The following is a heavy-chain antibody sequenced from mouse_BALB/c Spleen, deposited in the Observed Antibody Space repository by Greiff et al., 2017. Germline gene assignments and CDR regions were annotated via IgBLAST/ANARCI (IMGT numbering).Heavy chain of an antibody. D-gene: IGHD3-1*01. CDR3: AKQLGLRGYAMDY. Sequence: VQLQQSGPGLVKPSQSLSLTCTVTGYSITSDYAWNWIRQFPGNKLEWMGYISYSGSTSYNPSLKSRISITRDTSKNQFFLQLNSVTTEDTATYYCAKQLGLRGYAMDYWGQGTSVTVSS. J-gene: IGHJ4*01. V-gene: IGHV3-2*02. CDR2: ISYSGST. CDR1: GYSITSDYA.